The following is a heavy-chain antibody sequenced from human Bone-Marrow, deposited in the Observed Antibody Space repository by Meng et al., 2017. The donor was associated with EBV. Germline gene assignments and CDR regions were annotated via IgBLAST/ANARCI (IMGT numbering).Heavy chain of an antibody. CDR1: GFRFSTYD. V-gene: IGHV3-23*01. CDR2: ISGSDDNT. D-gene: IGHD6-19*01. CDR3: VKGGWCDD. Sequence: LLECGGGLVYPGVALRLSCVAHGFRFSTYDQTWVRQAPGKGLEWVSAISGSDDNTYYADSVKGRFAISRDNSKSTLYLQMDSLRAGDTAVYYCVKGGWCDDWGQGTLVTVSS. J-gene: IGHJ4*02.